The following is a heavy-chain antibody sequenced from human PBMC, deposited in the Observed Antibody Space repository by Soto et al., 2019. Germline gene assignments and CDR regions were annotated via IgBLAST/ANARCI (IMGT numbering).Heavy chain of an antibody. V-gene: IGHV3-30*18. CDR3: AKPMTTVTTTPLDV. J-gene: IGHJ6*02. CDR1: GFTFRSYG. D-gene: IGHD4-4*01. Sequence: PGGSLRLSCAASGFTFRSYGMHWVRQAPGKGLEWVAVISYDGSNKYYADSVKGRFTISRDNSKNTLYLQMNSLRAEDTAVYYCAKPMTTVTTTPLDVWGQGTTVTVSS. CDR2: ISYDGSNK.